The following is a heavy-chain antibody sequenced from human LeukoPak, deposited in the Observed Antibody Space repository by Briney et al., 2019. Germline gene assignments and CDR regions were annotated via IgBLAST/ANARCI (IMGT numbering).Heavy chain of an antibody. D-gene: IGHD6-19*01. CDR3: AKEAYSSGFKIDY. CDR2: ISWNSGSI. Sequence: GGSLRLSCAASGFTFDDYAMHWVRQAPGKGLEWVSGISWNSGSIGYADSVKGRFTISRDNSKNTLYLQMNSLRAEDTAVYYCAKEAYSSGFKIDYWGQGTLVTVSS. J-gene: IGHJ4*02. V-gene: IGHV3-9*01. CDR1: GFTFDDYA.